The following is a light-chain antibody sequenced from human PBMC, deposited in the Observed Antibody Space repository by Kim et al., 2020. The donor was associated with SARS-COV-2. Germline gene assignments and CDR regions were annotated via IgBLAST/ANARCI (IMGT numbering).Light chain of an antibody. CDR3: QVWDYNSDHVV. CDR1: NIGSKS. J-gene: IGLJ3*02. Sequence: ARGKTARINCEGDNIGSKSVHWYQQKPGQAPVLVVYDERDRPSGIPERFSGSNSGTTATLTITKVEAGDEADYYCQVWDYNSDHVVFGGGTQLTVL. V-gene: IGLV3-21*03. CDR2: DER.